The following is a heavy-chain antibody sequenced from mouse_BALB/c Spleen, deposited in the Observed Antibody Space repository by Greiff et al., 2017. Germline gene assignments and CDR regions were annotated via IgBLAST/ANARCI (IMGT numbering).Heavy chain of an antibody. V-gene: IGHV1-15*01. CDR1: GYTFTDYE. CDR3: TREGDGNYRVAY. D-gene: IGHD2-1*01. J-gene: IGHJ3*01. Sequence: VQLQQSGAELVRPGASVTLSCKASGYTFTDYEMHWVKQTPVHGLEWIGAIDPETGGTAYNQKFKGKATLTADKSSSTAYMELRSLTSEDSAVYYCTREGDGNYRVAYWGQGTLVTVSA. CDR2: IDPETGGT.